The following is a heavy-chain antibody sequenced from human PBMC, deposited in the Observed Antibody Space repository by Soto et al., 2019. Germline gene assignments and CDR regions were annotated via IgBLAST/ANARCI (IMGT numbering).Heavy chain of an antibody. CDR1: GGSISGSY. V-gene: IGHV4-59*01. Sequence: SETLSLTCSVSGGSISGSYWSWIRQSPGKGLEWLGYVYYTGSTNYSPSLRSRVSISVDTSKNEFSLRLSSVTAAATAVYFCARSVAVPGAHSDYWGQGTQVTVSS. D-gene: IGHD6-19*01. J-gene: IGHJ4*02. CDR2: VYYTGST. CDR3: ARSVAVPGAHSDY.